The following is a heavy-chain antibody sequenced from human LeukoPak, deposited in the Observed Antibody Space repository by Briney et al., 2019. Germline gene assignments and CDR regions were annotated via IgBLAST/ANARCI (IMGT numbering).Heavy chain of an antibody. J-gene: IGHJ4*02. D-gene: IGHD4-17*01. CDR1: GFTVSSNY. CDR2: IYSGGST. V-gene: IGHV3-66*02. Sequence: GGSLRLSCAASGFTVSSNYMSWVRQAPGKGLEWVSVIYSGGSTYYADSVKGRFTIPRDNSKNTLYLQMNSLRAEDTAVYYCARNRYGDYVPYDYWGQGTLVTVSS. CDR3: ARNRYGDYVPYDY.